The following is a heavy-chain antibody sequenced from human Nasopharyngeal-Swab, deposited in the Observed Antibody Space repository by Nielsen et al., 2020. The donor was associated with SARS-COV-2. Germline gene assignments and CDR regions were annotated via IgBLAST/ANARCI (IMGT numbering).Heavy chain of an antibody. Sequence: VSAQVSCHASGYTLTSHYMLWVRQPPGQRLEWMGIINPSGGSTSYAQKFQGRVTMTRDTSTSTVYMELSSLRSEDTAVYYCARDLTNSIAVAGNYYYGMDVWGQGTTVTVSS. D-gene: IGHD6-19*01. CDR1: GYTLTSHY. V-gene: IGHV1-46*01. CDR2: INPSGGST. CDR3: ARDLTNSIAVAGNYYYGMDV. J-gene: IGHJ6*02.